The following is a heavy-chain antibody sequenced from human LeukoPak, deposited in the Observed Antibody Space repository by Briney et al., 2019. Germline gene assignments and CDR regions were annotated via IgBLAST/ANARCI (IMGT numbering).Heavy chain of an antibody. Sequence: ASVKVSCKASGGTFSSYAISWVRQAPGQGLEWMGGIIPIFGTANYAQKLQGRVTITADESTSTAYMELSSLRSEDTAVYYCARLYYDFWSGYRYYFDYWGQGTLVTVSS. CDR2: IIPIFGTA. V-gene: IGHV1-69*13. CDR1: GGTFSSYA. J-gene: IGHJ4*02. D-gene: IGHD3-3*01. CDR3: ARLYYDFWSGYRYYFDY.